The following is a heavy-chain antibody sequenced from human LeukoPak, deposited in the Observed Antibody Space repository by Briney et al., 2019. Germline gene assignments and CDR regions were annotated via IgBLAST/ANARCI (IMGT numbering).Heavy chain of an antibody. CDR2: IRYDGSNK. CDR3: AKGYSSSGSGGVYFDY. V-gene: IGHV3-30*02. CDR1: GFTFSSYG. Sequence: GGSLRLSCAASGFTFSSYGMHWVRQAPGKGLEWVAFIRYDGSNKYYADSVKGRFTISRDNSKNTLYLQMNSLRAEDTAVYYCAKGYSSSGSGGVYFDYWGQGTLVTVSS. J-gene: IGHJ4*02. D-gene: IGHD6-13*01.